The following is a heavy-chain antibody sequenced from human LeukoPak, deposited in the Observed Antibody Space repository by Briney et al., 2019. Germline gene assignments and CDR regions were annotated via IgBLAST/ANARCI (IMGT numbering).Heavy chain of an antibody. CDR1: GFTFSSYG. Sequence: GGSLRLSCAASGFTFSSYGMNWVRQAPGKGLEWVAVIWYDGSNKYYADSVKGRFTISRDNSKNTLYLQMNSLRAEDTAVYYCARGNPYYDDSSGYSAFDTWGQGTMVTVSS. CDR2: IWYDGSNK. CDR3: ARGNPYYDDSSGYSAFDT. V-gene: IGHV3-33*08. J-gene: IGHJ3*02. D-gene: IGHD3-22*01.